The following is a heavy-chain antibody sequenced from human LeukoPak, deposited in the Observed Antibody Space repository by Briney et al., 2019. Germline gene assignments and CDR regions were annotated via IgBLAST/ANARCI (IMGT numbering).Heavy chain of an antibody. CDR2: INHSGST. V-gene: IGHV4-34*01. CDR3: ARAEWLMYDY. Sequence: SETLSLTCAVYGGSFSGYYWSWIRQPPGKGLEWIGEINHSGSTNYNPSLKSRATISVDTSKNQFSLKLSSVTAADTAVYYCARAEWLMYDYWGQGTLVTVSS. D-gene: IGHD3-3*01. J-gene: IGHJ4*02. CDR1: GGSFSGYY.